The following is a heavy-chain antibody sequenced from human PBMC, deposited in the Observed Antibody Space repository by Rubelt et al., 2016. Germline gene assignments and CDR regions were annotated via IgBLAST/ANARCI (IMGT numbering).Heavy chain of an antibody. CDR3: AREDESYGPMDHY. J-gene: IGHJ4*02. Sequence: GVKKPGSSVKVSCKASGGTFSSYAISWVRQAPGQGLEWMGRIIPILGIANYAQKFQGRVTITADKSTSTAYMELSSLRSEDTAVYYCAREDESYGPMDHYWGQGTLVTVSS. D-gene: IGHD4-17*01. V-gene: IGHV1-69*04. CDR2: IIPILGIA. CDR1: GGTFSSYA.